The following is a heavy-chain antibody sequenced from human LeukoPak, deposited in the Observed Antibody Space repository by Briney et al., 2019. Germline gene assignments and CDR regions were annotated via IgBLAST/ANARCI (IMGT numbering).Heavy chain of an antibody. V-gene: IGHV3-11*05. CDR3: ARENIGCSGGSCYRPGYFDY. CDR1: GFTFSDYY. Sequence: GGSLRLSCAASGFTFSDYYMSWIRQAPGKGLEWVSYISSSSSYTNYADSVKGRFTISRDNAKNSLYLQMNSLRAEDTAVYYCARENIGCSGGSCYRPGYFDYWGQGTLVTVSS. J-gene: IGHJ4*02. CDR2: ISSSSSYT. D-gene: IGHD2-15*01.